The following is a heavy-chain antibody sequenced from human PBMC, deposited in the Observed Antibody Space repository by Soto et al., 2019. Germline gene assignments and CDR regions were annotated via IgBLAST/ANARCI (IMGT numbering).Heavy chain of an antibody. Sequence: GASVKVSCMASGYTFTTYGLSWVRQAPGQGLEWMGWISPYNGNTKYGQKLQGRVTMTTDPSTYTAYMELTSLRSDDSGVYYCARFYGPLYFDYWGQGTLVTVSS. J-gene: IGHJ4*02. D-gene: IGHD3-10*01. CDR3: ARFYGPLYFDY. V-gene: IGHV1-18*01. CDR1: GYTFTTYG. CDR2: ISPYNGNT.